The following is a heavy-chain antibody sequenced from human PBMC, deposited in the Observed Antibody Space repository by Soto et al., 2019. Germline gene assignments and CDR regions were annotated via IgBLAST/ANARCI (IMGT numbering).Heavy chain of an antibody. Sequence: QVQLQQWGKGLLKPSETLSLTCAVYGGSFSGDYWNWIRQSPGKGLEWIGEINHSGITNYNPSLKSRATIFVDTSKKQFTLQLTSVTAADTAVYYCARGASTERYFSPSGGAWFDPWGQGTLVTVSS. CDR3: ARGASTERYFSPSGGAWFDP. CDR2: INHSGIT. J-gene: IGHJ5*02. D-gene: IGHD3-9*01. V-gene: IGHV4-34*02. CDR1: GGSFSGDY.